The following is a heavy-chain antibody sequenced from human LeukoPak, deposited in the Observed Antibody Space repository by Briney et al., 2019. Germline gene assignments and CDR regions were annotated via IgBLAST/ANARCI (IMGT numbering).Heavy chain of an antibody. CDR2: FDPEDGET. CDR3: ARGPERLRDPPGAFDI. Sequence: GASVKVSCKVSGYTLTELSMHWVRQAPGKGLEWMGGFDPEDGETIYAQKFQGRVTMTEDTSTDTAYMELSSLRSEDTAVYYCARGPERLRDPPGAFDIWGQGTMVTASS. V-gene: IGHV1-24*01. D-gene: IGHD6-25*01. CDR1: GYTLTELS. J-gene: IGHJ3*02.